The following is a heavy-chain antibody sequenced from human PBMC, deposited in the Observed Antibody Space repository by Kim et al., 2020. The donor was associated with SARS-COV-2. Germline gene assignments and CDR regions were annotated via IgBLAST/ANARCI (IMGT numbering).Heavy chain of an antibody. J-gene: IGHJ4*03. D-gene: IGHD2-15*01. CDR2: ISWNSGSI. V-gene: IGHV3-9*01. CDR1: GFTFDDYA. CDR3: AKAGDCSGGSCYIDY. Sequence: GGSLRLSCAASGFTFDDYAMHWVRQAPGKGLEWVSGISWNSGSIGYADSVKGRFTISRDNAKNSLYLQMNSLRAEDTALYYCAKAGDCSGGSCYIDYWG.